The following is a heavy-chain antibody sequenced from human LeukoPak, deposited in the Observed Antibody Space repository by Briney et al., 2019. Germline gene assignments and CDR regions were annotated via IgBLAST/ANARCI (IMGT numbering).Heavy chain of an antibody. CDR2: ISWNSGGI. Sequence: GGSLRLSCAASGFTFDDYAMHWVRQAPGKGLEWVSGISWNSGGIGYADSVKGRFTISRDNAKNSLYLQMNSLRAEDTALYYCAKGRRGFLTYYFDYWGQGTLVTVSS. D-gene: IGHD2/OR15-2a*01. CDR1: GFTFDDYA. J-gene: IGHJ4*02. CDR3: AKGRRGFLTYYFDY. V-gene: IGHV3-9*01.